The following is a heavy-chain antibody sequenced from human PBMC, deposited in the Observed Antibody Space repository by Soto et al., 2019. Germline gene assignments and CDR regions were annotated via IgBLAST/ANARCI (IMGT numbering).Heavy chain of an antibody. D-gene: IGHD1-26*01. J-gene: IGHJ6*02. V-gene: IGHV3-33*01. Sequence: QVQLVESGGGVVQPGRSLRLSCAASGFTFSSYGMHWVRQAPGKGLEWVAVIWYDGSNKYYADSVKGRFTISRDNSKNTLYLQMNSLRAEDTAVYYSARDASWDDYYYGMDVWGQGTTVTVSS. CDR2: IWYDGSNK. CDR3: ARDASWDDYYYGMDV. CDR1: GFTFSSYG.